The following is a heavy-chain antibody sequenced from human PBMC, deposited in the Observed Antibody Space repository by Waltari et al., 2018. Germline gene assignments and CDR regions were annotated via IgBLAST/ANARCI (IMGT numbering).Heavy chain of an antibody. D-gene: IGHD1-26*01. Sequence: QVQLQQWGAGLLKPSETLSLTCAVYGGSFSGYYWSWIRQPPGKGLEWIGEINHSGSTNYNPSLKSRVTISVDTSKNQFSLKLSSVTAADTAVYYCARHVVGATTAFDIWGQGTMVTVSS. CDR2: INHSGST. CDR3: ARHVVGATTAFDI. V-gene: IGHV4-34*01. J-gene: IGHJ3*02. CDR1: GGSFSGYY.